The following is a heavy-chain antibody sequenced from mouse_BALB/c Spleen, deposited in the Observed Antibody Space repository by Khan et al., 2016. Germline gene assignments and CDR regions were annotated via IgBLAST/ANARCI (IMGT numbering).Heavy chain of an antibody. V-gene: IGHV10-1*02. Sequence: EVQLVESGGGLVQPKGSLKLSCAASGFTFNTYAMNWVRQAPGKGLEWVARIRSKSNNYATFYADSVKDRFNISRDDSQSMLYLQMNNLKTEDTAMYYGVRHPYGGYAMDYWGQGTSVTVSS. D-gene: IGHD1-1*01. CDR3: VRHPYGGYAMDY. CDR1: GFTFNTYA. J-gene: IGHJ4*01. CDR2: IRSKSNNYAT.